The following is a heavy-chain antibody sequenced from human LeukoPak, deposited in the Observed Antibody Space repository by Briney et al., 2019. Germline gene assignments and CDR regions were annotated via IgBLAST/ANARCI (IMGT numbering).Heavy chain of an antibody. V-gene: IGHV4-31*03. Sequence: SETLSLTCTVSGDSIRSGGYYWTWIRQHPGKGLEWIGYIFYSGTTYYNPSLKSRVTISVDTSKNQFSLKLSSVTAADTAVYYCARDPMYDSSGYPDLFDYWGQGTLVTVSS. J-gene: IGHJ4*02. D-gene: IGHD3-22*01. CDR1: GDSIRSGGYY. CDR2: IFYSGTT. CDR3: ARDPMYDSSGYPDLFDY.